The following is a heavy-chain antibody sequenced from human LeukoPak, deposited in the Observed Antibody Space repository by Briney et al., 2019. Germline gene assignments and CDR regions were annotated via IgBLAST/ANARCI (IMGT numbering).Heavy chain of an antibody. CDR2: IYSSGRT. V-gene: IGHV4-59*08. CDR1: GGSISSYS. J-gene: IGHJ5*02. D-gene: IGHD2-2*01. Sequence: SETLSLTCTVSGGSISSYSWSWIRQPPGKGLEWIGYIYSSGRTNHNPSLKSRVTISVSTSRNQFSLKLSSVTAAGTAVYYCARFQGSRFDPWGQGTLVTVSS. CDR3: ARFQGSRFDP.